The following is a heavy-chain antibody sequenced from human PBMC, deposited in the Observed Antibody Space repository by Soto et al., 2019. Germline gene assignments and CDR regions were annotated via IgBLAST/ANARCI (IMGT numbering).Heavy chain of an antibody. V-gene: IGHV4-59*02. D-gene: IGHD4-17*01. CDR1: GWSVSSFC. CDR3: ARTVHYGDSGGLGFYFDS. Sequence: SETLSLTCYVSGWSVSSFCWTWIRQSPGKGLESIAYVCSSGSTNYNASLKGRVAISVDTSKNQFSLRVNSMTAADIALYYCARTVHYGDSGGLGFYFDSWGQGTLVTVSS. CDR2: VCSSGST. J-gene: IGHJ4*02.